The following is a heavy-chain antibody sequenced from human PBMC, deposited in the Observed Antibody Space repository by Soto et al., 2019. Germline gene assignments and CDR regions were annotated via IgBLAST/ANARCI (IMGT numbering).Heavy chain of an antibody. CDR2: INHSGST. V-gene: IGHV4-34*01. Sequence: SETLSLTCAVYGGSFSGYYWSGIRQPPGKGMEWIGEINHSGSTNYNPSLKSRVTISVDKSKNQFSLKLCFFSAADTAVYYCASCGIMYWFDPWGQGTLVT. J-gene: IGHJ5*02. D-gene: IGHD3-16*01. CDR1: GGSFSGYY. CDR3: ASCGIMYWFDP.